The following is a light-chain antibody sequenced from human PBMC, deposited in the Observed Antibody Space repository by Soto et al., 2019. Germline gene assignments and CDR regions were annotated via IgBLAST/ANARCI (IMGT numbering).Light chain of an antibody. CDR1: SSDIGGYNF. CDR3: SSYTTSSTLV. Sequence: QSVLTQPASVSGSPGQSITISRTGTSSDIGGYNFVSWYQQHPGKAPKLMIYDVTNRPPGLSDRFSGSKSGNTASLTISGLQAEDEADYYCSSYTTSSTLVFGGGTKLTVL. CDR2: DVT. V-gene: IGLV2-14*03. J-gene: IGLJ3*02.